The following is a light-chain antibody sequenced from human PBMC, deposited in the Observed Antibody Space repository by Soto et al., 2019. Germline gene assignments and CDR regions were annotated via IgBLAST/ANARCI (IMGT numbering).Light chain of an antibody. CDR2: AAS. Sequence: DIQMTQSPSSLSASVGDRVTITCRASQGISNYLAWYQQKPGKVPKLLIYAASTLQSGVPSRFSGSGSGTDFTLTISSLQPEDVATYYCQKYNSNLTWTFGQGTKVEIK. V-gene: IGKV1-27*01. CDR1: QGISNY. J-gene: IGKJ1*01. CDR3: QKYNSNLTWT.